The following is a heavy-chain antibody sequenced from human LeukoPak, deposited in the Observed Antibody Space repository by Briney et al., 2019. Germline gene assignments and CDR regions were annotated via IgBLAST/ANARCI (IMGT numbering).Heavy chain of an antibody. D-gene: IGHD5-24*01. J-gene: IGHJ3*02. CDR2: IYYSGST. Sequence: PSETLSLTCTVSGGSISSYYWSWIRQPPGKGLEWIGYIYYSGSTNYNPSLKSRVTISVETSKNQFSLKLSSVTAADTAVYYCARGSEMANDAFDIWGQGTMVTVSS. V-gene: IGHV4-59*08. CDR3: ARGSEMANDAFDI. CDR1: GGSISSYY.